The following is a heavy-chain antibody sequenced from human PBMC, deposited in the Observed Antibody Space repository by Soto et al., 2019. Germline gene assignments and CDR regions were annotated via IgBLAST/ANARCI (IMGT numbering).Heavy chain of an antibody. J-gene: IGHJ4*02. CDR2: INDDGIST. CDR3: TRGPRSTPTGTGAF. D-gene: IGHD1-1*01. CDR1: GFTFSMYW. V-gene: IGHV3-74*01. Sequence: GGTLRLACAASGFTFSMYWMHWVRQVPGKGPEWVSRINDDGISTNYADSVKGRFTISRDNAKNTLYLQMNALRVEDTAVHYCTRGPRSTPTGTGAFWGQGTLVTVSS.